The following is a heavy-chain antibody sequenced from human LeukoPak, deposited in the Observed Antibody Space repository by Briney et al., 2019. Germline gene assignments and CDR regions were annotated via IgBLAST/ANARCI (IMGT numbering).Heavy chain of an antibody. Sequence: QVQVQESGPGLVKPSETMSLTCTVSGGSITSDYWNWIRQPPGKRLEWIGEIYYSGRPNYNPSLKSRATISVDTSKSQISLKLKSVTAADTAVYYCARFQWNDLHYFDYWGQGTLVSVSS. CDR2: IYYSGRP. CDR3: ARFQWNDLHYFDY. CDR1: GGSITSDY. V-gene: IGHV4-59*01. D-gene: IGHD1-1*01. J-gene: IGHJ4*02.